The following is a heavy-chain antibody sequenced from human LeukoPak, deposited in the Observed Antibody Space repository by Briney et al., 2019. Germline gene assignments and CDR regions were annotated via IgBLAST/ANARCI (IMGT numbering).Heavy chain of an antibody. CDR3: ARELH. Sequence: PGGSLRLPCAASGFTVSSNYMSWVRQAPGKGLEWVSVIYSGGTTNYADSVKGRFIISRDNSKNTLFLQMNSLGTEDTAVYYCARELHLGQGTLVTVSS. V-gene: IGHV3-66*02. CDR1: GFTVSSNY. J-gene: IGHJ4*02. D-gene: IGHD1-26*01. CDR2: IYSGGTT.